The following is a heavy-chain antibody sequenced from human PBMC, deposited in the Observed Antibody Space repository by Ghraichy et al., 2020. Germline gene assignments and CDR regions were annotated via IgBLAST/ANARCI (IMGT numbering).Heavy chain of an antibody. J-gene: IGHJ4*02. CDR2: INHSGST. CDR3: ARGSRLKDYDILTGSSARDY. CDR1: GGSFSGYY. V-gene: IGHV4-34*01. D-gene: IGHD3-9*01. Sequence: SETLSLTCAVYGGSFSGYYWSWIRQPPGKGLEWIGEINHSGSTNYNPSLKSRVTISVDTSKNQFSLKLSSVTAADTAVYYCARGSRLKDYDILTGSSARDYWGQGTLVTVSS.